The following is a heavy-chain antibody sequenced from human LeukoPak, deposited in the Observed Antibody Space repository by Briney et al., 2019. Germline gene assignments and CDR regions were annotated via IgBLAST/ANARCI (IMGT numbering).Heavy chain of an antibody. CDR3: ARQGHDSSGYYLSPDY. CDR1: GYSFTSYW. Sequence: GESLKISCKGSGYSFTSYWIGWVRRMPGKGLEWMGIIYPGDSDTRYSPSFQGQVTISADKSISTAYLQWSSLKASDTAMYYCARQGHDSSGYYLSPDYWGQGTLVTVSS. D-gene: IGHD3-22*01. V-gene: IGHV5-51*01. J-gene: IGHJ4*02. CDR2: IYPGDSDT.